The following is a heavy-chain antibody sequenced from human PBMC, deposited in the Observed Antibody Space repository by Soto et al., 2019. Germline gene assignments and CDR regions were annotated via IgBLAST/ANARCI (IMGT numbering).Heavy chain of an antibody. CDR3: AREGSTGGFDY. D-gene: IGHD2-8*02. V-gene: IGHV4-61*01. CDR2: IYYSGST. J-gene: IGHJ4*02. Sequence: TLSLTCTVPGGSISSSSYYWGWIRQPPGKGLEWIGYIYYSGSTKYNPSLKSRVTISLDTSKNQFSLKLNSVTAADTAVYYCAREGSTGGFDYWGQGNMVTVSS. CDR1: GGSISSSSYY.